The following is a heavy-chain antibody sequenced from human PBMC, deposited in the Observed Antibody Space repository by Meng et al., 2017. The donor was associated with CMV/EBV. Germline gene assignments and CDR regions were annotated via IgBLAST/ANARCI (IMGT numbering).Heavy chain of an antibody. D-gene: IGHD1-1*01. Sequence: RVEAGGCVVQPWGSLGLSWAASGFTFSSYGMHWVRQAPGKGLEWVAFIRYDGSNKYYADSVKGRFTISRDNSKNTLYLQMNSLRAEDTAVYYCAKGPTGTADYWGQGTLVTVSS. V-gene: IGHV3-30*02. J-gene: IGHJ4*02. CDR3: AKGPTGTADY. CDR1: GFTFSSYG. CDR2: IRYDGSNK.